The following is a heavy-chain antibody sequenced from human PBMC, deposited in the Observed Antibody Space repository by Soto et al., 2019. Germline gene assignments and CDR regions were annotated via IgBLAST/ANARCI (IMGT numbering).Heavy chain of an antibody. CDR3: ARVGNSSGWYDY. J-gene: IGHJ4*02. D-gene: IGHD6-19*01. Sequence: VQLVQSGAELRKPGSSVKVSCKASGGTFSSFAISWVRQAPGQGLEWMGGIIPIFGTANYAQKFQGRVTITADQSTSTDFIELSSLRSEDTAVYYCARVGNSSGWYDYWGQGTLVTVSS. CDR1: GGTFSSFA. V-gene: IGHV1-69*01. CDR2: IIPIFGTA.